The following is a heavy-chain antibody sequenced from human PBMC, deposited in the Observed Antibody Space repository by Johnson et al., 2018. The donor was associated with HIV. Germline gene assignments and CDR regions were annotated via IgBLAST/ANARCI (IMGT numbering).Heavy chain of an antibody. V-gene: IGHV3-33*03. D-gene: IGHD4-23*01. Sequence: QVQLVESGGGLVQPGGSLRLSCAASGFTFSSYYMSWVRQAPGKGLEWVAVIWYDGSNKNYTESVKGRFSISRDNSKNTLYLQMNSLRAEETATYYCAKSPGKDNGGNSGGIDFWGQGTRVTVSS. CDR1: GFTFSSYY. CDR2: IWYDGSNK. J-gene: IGHJ3*01. CDR3: AKSPGKDNGGNSGGIDF.